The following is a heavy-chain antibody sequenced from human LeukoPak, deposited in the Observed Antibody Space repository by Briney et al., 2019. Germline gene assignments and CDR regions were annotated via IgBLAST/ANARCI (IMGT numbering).Heavy chain of an antibody. V-gene: IGHV4-31*03. D-gene: IGHD3-22*01. CDR3: ARNPRRYYYDSSGYEPIGGFDY. CDR2: IYYSGST. J-gene: IGHJ4*02. Sequence: PSETLSLTCTVSGGSISSGGYYWSWIRQHPGKGLEWIGYIYYSGSTYYNPSLKSRVTISVDTSKNQFSLKLSSVTAADTAVYYCARNPRRYYYDSSGYEPIGGFDYWGQGTLVTVSS. CDR1: GGSISSGGYY.